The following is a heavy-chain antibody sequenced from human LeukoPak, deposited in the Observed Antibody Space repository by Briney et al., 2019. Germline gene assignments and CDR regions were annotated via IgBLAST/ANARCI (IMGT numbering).Heavy chain of an antibody. Sequence: GASVKVSCKASGYTFTSFGISWVRQAPGQGLEWMGIINPSGGSTSYAQKFQGRVTMTRDTSTSTVYMELSSLRSEDTAVYYCARDLDLLWFGELGWFDPWGQGTLVTVSS. V-gene: IGHV1-46*01. CDR1: GYTFTSFG. J-gene: IGHJ5*02. CDR3: ARDLDLLWFGELGWFDP. CDR2: INPSGGST. D-gene: IGHD3-10*01.